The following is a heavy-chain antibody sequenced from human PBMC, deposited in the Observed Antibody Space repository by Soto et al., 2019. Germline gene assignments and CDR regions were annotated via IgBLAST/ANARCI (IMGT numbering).Heavy chain of an antibody. CDR1: GYTFTSYG. V-gene: IGHV1-18*01. CDR2: ISAYNGNT. CDR3: ASITMVRGVWDV. Sequence: VASVKVSCKASGYTFTSYGISWVRQAPGQGLEWMGWISAYNGNTNYAQKLQGRVTMTTDTSTSTAYMELRSLRSDDTAVYYCASITMVRGVWDVWGQGTTVTVSS. D-gene: IGHD3-10*01. J-gene: IGHJ6*02.